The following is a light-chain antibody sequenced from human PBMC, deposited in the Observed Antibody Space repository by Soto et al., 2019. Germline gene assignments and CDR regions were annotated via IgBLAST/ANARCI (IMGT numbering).Light chain of an antibody. CDR2: DAF. J-gene: IGKJ4*01. Sequence: EIVMTQSPATLSVSPGERATLSCRASQSVNSDLAWYQQKPGQSPRLLIYDAFTRATGIPARFNASASGTEFTLTINGLQSEDFALYYCQQYSNWSPLTFGGGTKV. CDR1: QSVNSD. V-gene: IGKV3-15*01. CDR3: QQYSNWSPLT.